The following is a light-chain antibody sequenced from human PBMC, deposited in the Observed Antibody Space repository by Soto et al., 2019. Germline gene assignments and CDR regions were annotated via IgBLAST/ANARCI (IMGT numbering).Light chain of an antibody. CDR3: QKYNSFPWT. Sequence: DIPMTQSPSSLSASVGDRVIITCRASQGIGTFLAWYQQRPGKVPELLMYSASTLQSGVPSRFSGSGSGTLFTLTISSLQPEDVATYYCQKYNSFPWTFGPGTKVELK. J-gene: IGKJ1*01. CDR2: SAS. CDR1: QGIGTF. V-gene: IGKV1-27*01.